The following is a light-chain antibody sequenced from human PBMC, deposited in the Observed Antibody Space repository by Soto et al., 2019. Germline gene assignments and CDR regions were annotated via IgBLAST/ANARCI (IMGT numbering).Light chain of an antibody. CDR2: STS. V-gene: IGLV7-43*01. CDR1: TGAVTSDYY. J-gene: IGLJ3*02. Sequence: QTVVTQEPSLTVSPGGTVTLTCASSTGAVTSDYYPNWVQQKPGQAPRALIYSTSXKHSWTPARFSGSLLGGKAALTLSGXXXXXXXXYYCLLHYGSAQVFGGGTKLTVL. CDR3: LLHYGSAQV.